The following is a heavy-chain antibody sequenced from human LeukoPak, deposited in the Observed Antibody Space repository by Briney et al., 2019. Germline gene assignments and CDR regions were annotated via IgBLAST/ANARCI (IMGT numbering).Heavy chain of an antibody. CDR3: ARSGSYYMHFDH. D-gene: IGHD1-26*01. Sequence: SETLSLTCTVSGGSISSYYWNWIRQPPGKGLERIGYIYTSENTKYNPSLESRVTISVDTSKNQFSLKLTSVTAADTAVYYCARSGSYYMHFDHWGQGTLVTVSS. CDR2: IYTSENT. V-gene: IGHV4-4*09. CDR1: GGSISSYY. J-gene: IGHJ4*02.